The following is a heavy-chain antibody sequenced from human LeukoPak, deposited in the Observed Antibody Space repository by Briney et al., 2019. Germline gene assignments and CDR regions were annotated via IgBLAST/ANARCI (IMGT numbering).Heavy chain of an antibody. J-gene: IGHJ4*02. Sequence: GASVKVSCKASGGTFSSYAISWVRQAPGQGLEWMGGIIPIFGTANYAQEFQGRVTITADESTSTAYMELSRLRSDDTAVYYCARGGTTAAVNYWGQGTLVTVSS. D-gene: IGHD2-2*01. CDR3: ARGGTTAAVNY. CDR1: GGTFSSYA. CDR2: IIPIFGTA. V-gene: IGHV1-69*01.